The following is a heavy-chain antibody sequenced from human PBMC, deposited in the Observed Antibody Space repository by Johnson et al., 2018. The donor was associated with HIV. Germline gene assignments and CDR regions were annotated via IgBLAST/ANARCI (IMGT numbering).Heavy chain of an antibody. V-gene: IGHV3-30*02. J-gene: IGHJ3*02. CDR1: GFTVSNNY. CDR2: IRYDGDIT. D-gene: IGHD1-26*01. Sequence: QVQLVESGGGLIQPGGSLRLSCAASGFTVSNNYMSWVRQAPGKGLEWVAFIRYDGDITYYLDSVKGRFTISRDNSKNTLYLQMNSLRTEDTAMYYCAKGHSGSYRSDAFDIWGQGTMVTVSS. CDR3: AKGHSGSYRSDAFDI.